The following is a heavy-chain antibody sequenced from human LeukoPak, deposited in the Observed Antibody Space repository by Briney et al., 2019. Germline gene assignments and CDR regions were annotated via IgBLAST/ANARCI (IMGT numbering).Heavy chain of an antibody. CDR3: AAGPAEAVAGSYYYYYGMDV. D-gene: IGHD6-19*01. V-gene: IGHV1-3*01. Sequence: ASVKVSCKASGYTFTSYAMHWVRQAPGQRLEWMGWINAGNGNTKYSQKFQGRVTITRDTSASTAYMELSSLRSEDTAVYYCAAGPAEAVAGSYYYYYGMDVWGQGTTVTVSS. J-gene: IGHJ6*02. CDR1: GYTFTSYA. CDR2: INAGNGNT.